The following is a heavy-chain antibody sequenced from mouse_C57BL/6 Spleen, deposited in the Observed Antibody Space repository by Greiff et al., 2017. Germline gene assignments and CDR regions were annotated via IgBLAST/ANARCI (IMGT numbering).Heavy chain of an antibody. CDR1: GYNFTSYW. D-gene: IGHD2-2*01. Sequence: QVQLQQPGAELVKPGASVKLSCKASGYNFTSYWMQWVKQRPGQGLEWIGEIDPSDSYTNYTQKFKGKATLTVDTSSSTAYMQLSSLPSEDSAVFSGARLEGYDGAWFAYWGQGTLVTVSA. V-gene: IGHV1-50*01. CDR3: ARLEGYDGAWFAY. J-gene: IGHJ3*01. CDR2: IDPSDSYT.